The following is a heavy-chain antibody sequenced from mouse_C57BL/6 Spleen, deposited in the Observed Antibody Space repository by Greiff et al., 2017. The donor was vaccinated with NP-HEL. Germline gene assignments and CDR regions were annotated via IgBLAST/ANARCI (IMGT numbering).Heavy chain of an antibody. CDR2: IEPETGGT. CDR3: TRDSHYEGYYAMDY. CDR1: GYTFTDYE. V-gene: IGHV1-15*01. D-gene: IGHD2-5*01. J-gene: IGHJ4*01. Sequence: VQLQQSGAELVRPGASVTLSCKASGYTFTDYEMHWVKQTPVHGLEWIGAIEPETGGTAYNQKFKGKAILTADKSSSTAYMELRSLTSEDSAVDFCTRDSHYEGYYAMDYWGQGTSVTVSS.